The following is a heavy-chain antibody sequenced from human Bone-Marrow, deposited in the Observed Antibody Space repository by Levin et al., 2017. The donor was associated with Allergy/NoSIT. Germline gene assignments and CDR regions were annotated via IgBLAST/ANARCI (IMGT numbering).Heavy chain of an antibody. V-gene: IGHV3-66*01. CDR3: ARDPNTGYDFYTFDI. CDR2: IYSGGNT. D-gene: IGHD5-12*01. Sequence: PGGSLRLSCAASGFTVSNNYMSWVRQAPGKGLVWVSVIYSGGNTYYADSVKGRFTISRDNSKNTLYLQMNSLRAEDTAVYYCARDPNTGYDFYTFDIWGQGTTVTVSS. J-gene: IGHJ3*02. CDR1: GFTVSNNY.